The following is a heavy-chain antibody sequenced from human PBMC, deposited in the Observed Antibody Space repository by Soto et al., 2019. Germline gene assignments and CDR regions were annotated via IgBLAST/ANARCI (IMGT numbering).Heavy chain of an antibody. CDR3: AHPRGYGVFDAYDI. D-gene: IGHD1-1*01. J-gene: IGHJ3*02. Sequence: GGSLRLSCAASGFTFSTYAMSWVRDVPGKGLEWASAISAGGGSTYYADSVKGRFTISRDNFINTLYLQMNSLRTEDTAVYYCAHPRGYGVFDAYDIWGQGAMVTVSS. CDR1: GFTFSTYA. CDR2: ISAGGGST. V-gene: IGHV3-23*01.